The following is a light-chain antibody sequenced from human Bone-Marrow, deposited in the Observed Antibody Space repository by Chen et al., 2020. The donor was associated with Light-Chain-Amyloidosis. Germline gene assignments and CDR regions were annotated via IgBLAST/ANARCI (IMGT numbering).Light chain of an antibody. CDR2: DDS. Sequence: SSVLTQPSSVSVAPGQMATIACGGNNIGSTSVHWYQQTPGQAPLLVVYDDSDRPSGIPERLSGSNSGNTATLTISRVEAGEEADNYCQVWDRRSDRPVVGGGTKLTVL. CDR1: NIGSTS. V-gene: IGLV3-21*02. CDR3: QVWDRRSDRPV. J-gene: IGLJ3*02.